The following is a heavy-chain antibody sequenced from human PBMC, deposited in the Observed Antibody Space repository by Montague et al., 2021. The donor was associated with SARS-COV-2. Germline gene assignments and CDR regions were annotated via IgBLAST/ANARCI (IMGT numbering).Heavy chain of an antibody. CDR1: GGSISSGGYY. V-gene: IGHV4-31*03. Sequence: TLSLTCTVSGGSISSGGYYWSWIRQHPGKGLVWIGYIYYSGSTYYNPSLKSRVTISVDTSKNQFSLKLSSVTAADTAVYYCARAVSITIFGVVGWFDPWGQGTLVTVSS. CDR3: ARAVSITIFGVVGWFDP. J-gene: IGHJ5*02. CDR2: IYYSGST. D-gene: IGHD3-3*01.